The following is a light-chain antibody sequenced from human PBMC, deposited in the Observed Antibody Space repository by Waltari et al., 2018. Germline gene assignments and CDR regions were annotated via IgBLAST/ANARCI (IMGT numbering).Light chain of an antibody. CDR2: GAS. CDR3: QQYTSSPFT. CDR1: QSISSDF. J-gene: IGKJ5*01. V-gene: IGKV3-20*01. Sequence: EIVLTQSPGTLSLSPGERASLSCRPSQSISSDFFAWYQHKLGQAPRLRIYGASVRASDIPDRFSGSGSGTDFTLTISRLEPEDFAVYYCQQYTSSPFTFGQGTRLEIK.